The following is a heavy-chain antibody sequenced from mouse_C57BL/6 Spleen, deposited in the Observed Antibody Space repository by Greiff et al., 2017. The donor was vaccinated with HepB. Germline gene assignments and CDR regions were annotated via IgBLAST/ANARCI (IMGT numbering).Heavy chain of an antibody. V-gene: IGHV1-64*01. CDR1: GYTFTSYW. Sequence: QVQLQQPGAELVKPGASVKLSCKASGYTFTSYWMHWVKQRPGQGLEWIGMIHPNSGSTNYNEKFKSKATLTVDKSYSTAYMQLSSLTSEDSSVYYCAREESYYGLDYWGQGTSVTVSS. CDR2: IHPNSGST. J-gene: IGHJ4*01. CDR3: AREESYYGLDY.